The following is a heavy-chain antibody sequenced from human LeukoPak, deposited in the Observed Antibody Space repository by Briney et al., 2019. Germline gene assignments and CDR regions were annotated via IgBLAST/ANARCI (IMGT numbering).Heavy chain of an antibody. Sequence: GGSLRLACAASGFTFSGSSMHWVRQAPGKGLEWEAVIWYDGSNKNYVGSVKGRFTISRDNPKNTLYLQMNSLRAEDTAVYYCARVKGLQIRGSYCDYWGQGTLVTVSS. CDR2: IWYDGSNK. D-gene: IGHD3-16*01. CDR3: ARVKGLQIRGSYCDY. CDR1: GFTFSGSS. V-gene: IGHV3-33*01. J-gene: IGHJ4*02.